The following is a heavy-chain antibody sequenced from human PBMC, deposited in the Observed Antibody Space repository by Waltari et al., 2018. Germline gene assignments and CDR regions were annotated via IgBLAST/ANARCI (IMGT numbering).Heavy chain of an antibody. V-gene: IGHV4-59*11. J-gene: IGHJ5*02. CDR1: GGSISSHY. Sequence: QVQLQESGPGLVKPSETLSLTCTVSGGSISSHYWSWIRQPPGKGLEWIGSIYYSGSTYYNPSLKSRVTISVDTSKNQFSLKLSSVTAADTAVYYCARGGVSWGQGTLVTVSS. CDR2: IYYSGST. D-gene: IGHD3-10*01. CDR3: ARGGVS.